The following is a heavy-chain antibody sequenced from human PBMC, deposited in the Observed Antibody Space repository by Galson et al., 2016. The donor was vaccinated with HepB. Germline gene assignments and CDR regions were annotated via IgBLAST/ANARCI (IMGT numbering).Heavy chain of an antibody. D-gene: IGHD2-2*01. CDR2: INPNSGAT. J-gene: IGHJ3*02. V-gene: IGHV1-2*02. CDR3: ARVRCGPVNCYAGDPFDI. CDR1: EYTFTGHY. Sequence: SVKVSCKASEYTFTGHYIHWVRQAPGQGPEWMGWINPNSGATKYAQNFQGRVTMTRDTSISTAYLDLSRLRSDDTAIYYCARVRCGPVNCYAGDPFDIWGQGTMVTVSS.